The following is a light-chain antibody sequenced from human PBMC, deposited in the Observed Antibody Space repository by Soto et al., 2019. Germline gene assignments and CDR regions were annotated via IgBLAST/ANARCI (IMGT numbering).Light chain of an antibody. CDR3: CSYAGSYTLVV. J-gene: IGLJ3*02. CDR1: SSDVGGYYY. Sequence: QLVLTQPRSVSGSPVQSVAISCTGTSSDVGGYYYVSWYQHHPGKAPKLMIYDVTKRPSGVPDRFSGSKSGNTASLTISGRQADDEADYYCCSYAGSYTLVVFGGGTKLTVL. CDR2: DVT. V-gene: IGLV2-11*01.